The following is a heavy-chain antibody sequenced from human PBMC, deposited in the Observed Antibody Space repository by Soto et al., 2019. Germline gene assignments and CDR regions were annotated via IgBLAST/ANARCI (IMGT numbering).Heavy chain of an antibody. V-gene: IGHV3-23*01. CDR1: GFTFSDYA. J-gene: IGHJ6*02. CDR3: AKGGVTRSYYYAMDV. Sequence: EVQLLESGGVLVQPGRSLRLSCAASGFTFSDYAMTWVRQAPGKGLEWVSAISGSGSSTYYAESVKGQFTISRDNLKNTVDLQMNSLSAEDTAVYYCAKGGVTRSYYYAMDVWGQGTTVTVSS. D-gene: IGHD2-21*02. CDR2: ISGSGSST.